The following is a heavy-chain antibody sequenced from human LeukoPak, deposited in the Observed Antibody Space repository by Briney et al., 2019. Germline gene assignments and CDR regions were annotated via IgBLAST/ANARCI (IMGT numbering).Heavy chain of an antibody. CDR3: VREGNELLSKNFDY. Sequence: ASVKVSCKASGFTFTGYYIHWVRQAPGQGLEWMGYINPHSGGTSSPQKFQGRVTMTTDTSISAACMELSSLISDDTAMYYCVREGNELLSKNFDYWGQGTLVTVSS. CDR2: INPHSGGT. V-gene: IGHV1-2*02. D-gene: IGHD2-21*02. CDR1: GFTFTGYY. J-gene: IGHJ4*02.